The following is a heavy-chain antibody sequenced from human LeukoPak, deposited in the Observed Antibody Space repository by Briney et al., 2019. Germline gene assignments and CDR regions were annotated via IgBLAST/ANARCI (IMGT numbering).Heavy chain of an antibody. CDR2: INHSGST. V-gene: IGHV4-34*01. CDR3: ARGSPPRRFDY. Sequence: PSETLSLTCAVYGGSFSGYYWSWIRQPPGKGLEWIGEINHSGSTNYNPSLKSRVTISVDTSKNQFSLKLSSVTAADTAVYYCARGSPPRRFDYWGQGTLVTVSS. CDR1: GGSFSGYY. J-gene: IGHJ4*02.